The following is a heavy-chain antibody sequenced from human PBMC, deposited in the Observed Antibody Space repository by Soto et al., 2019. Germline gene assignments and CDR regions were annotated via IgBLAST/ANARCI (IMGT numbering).Heavy chain of an antibody. J-gene: IGHJ4*02. V-gene: IGHV4-31*03. CDR3: ARDEAGYNHFDY. CDR1: GGSISSGGSY. D-gene: IGHD5-12*01. CDR2: IYYSGSI. Sequence: QVQLQESGPGLVNPSQTLSLTCTVSGGSISSGGSYWSWIRQHPGKGLEWIGYIYYSGSIYYSPSLKGRLTISIDTSKNQFSLKLSSVTAADTAVYYCARDEAGYNHFDYWGQGTLVTVSS.